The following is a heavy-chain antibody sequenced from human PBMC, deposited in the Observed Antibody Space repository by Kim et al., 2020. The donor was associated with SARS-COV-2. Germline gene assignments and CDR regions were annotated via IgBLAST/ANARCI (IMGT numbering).Heavy chain of an antibody. D-gene: IGHD2-15*01. CDR2: INHSGST. V-gene: IGHV4-34*01. J-gene: IGHJ6*02. Sequence: SETLSLTCAVHGGSFSGYYWSWIRQPPGKGLEWIGEINHSGSTNYNPSLKSRVTISVDTSKNQFSLKLSSVTAADTAVYYCARVVVVAATRYGMDVWGQG. CDR3: ARVVVVAATRYGMDV. CDR1: GGSFSGYY.